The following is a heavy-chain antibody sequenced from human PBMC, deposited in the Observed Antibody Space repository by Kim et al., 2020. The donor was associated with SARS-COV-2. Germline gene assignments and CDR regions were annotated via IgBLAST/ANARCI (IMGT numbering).Heavy chain of an antibody. CDR3: AKHNAMIVVVTYPDY. J-gene: IGHJ4*02. CDR1: GFTFSSYA. D-gene: IGHD3-22*01. V-gene: IGHV3-23*01. Sequence: GGSLRLSCAASGFTFSSYAMSWVRQAPGKGLEWVSAIIGSGGSTYYADSVKGRFTISRDNSKNTLYLKMNSLRAEDTAVYYCAKHNAMIVVVTYPDYWGQGTLVTVSS. CDR2: IIGSGGST.